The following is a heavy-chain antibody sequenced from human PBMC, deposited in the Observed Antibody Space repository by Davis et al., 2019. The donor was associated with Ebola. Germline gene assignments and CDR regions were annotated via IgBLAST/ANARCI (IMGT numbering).Heavy chain of an antibody. V-gene: IGHV1-8*02. CDR1: GYTFPSFG. CDR2: MNPKSGNT. J-gene: IGHJ5*02. Sequence: ASVKVSCKASGYTFPSFGINWVRQATGQGLEWVGWMNPKSGNTGYAEKFQGRVTMTRNTSISTAYMELSSLRSEDTAVYYCARGRGRFGELIKNWFDPWGQGTLVTVSS. D-gene: IGHD3-10*01. CDR3: ARGRGRFGELIKNWFDP.